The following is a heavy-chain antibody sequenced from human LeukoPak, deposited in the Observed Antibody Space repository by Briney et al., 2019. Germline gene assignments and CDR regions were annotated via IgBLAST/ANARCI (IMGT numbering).Heavy chain of an antibody. CDR1: GFTVSTYS. V-gene: IGHV3-21*01. Sequence: PGESLRRSCAVSGFTVSTYSMNWVRQARGEGLEWVASISTSSSYRIYSGSVKGRFSISRDNSENSLYLQMSSLRAADTAVYYCARDPRPDFWSGYSPHDYWGQGTLVTVSS. D-gene: IGHD3-3*01. J-gene: IGHJ4*02. CDR2: ISTSSSYR. CDR3: ARDPRPDFWSGYSPHDY.